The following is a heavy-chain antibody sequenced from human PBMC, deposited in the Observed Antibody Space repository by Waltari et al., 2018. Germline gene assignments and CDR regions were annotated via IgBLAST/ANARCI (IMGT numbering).Heavy chain of an antibody. CDR1: GDIFKSRP. CDR3: TRDPPLG. Sequence: QDQLIHSRAEERKPGSSVKVSCQALGDIFKSRPINWVRQAPGQGLAYMGRSNPMFGITNYAQNVQGRLKITADKATKTAYMERNSLRFDDTAIYYCTRDPPLGWGQGTQVTVSS. CDR2: SNPMFGIT. D-gene: IGHD7-27*01. V-gene: IGHV1-69*04. J-gene: IGHJ4*02.